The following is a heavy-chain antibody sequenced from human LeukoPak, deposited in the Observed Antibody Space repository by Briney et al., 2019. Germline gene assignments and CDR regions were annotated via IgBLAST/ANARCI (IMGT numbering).Heavy chain of an antibody. CDR2: INHSGST. D-gene: IGHD2-15*01. CDR3: ARTGYCSGGTCYLNPIDY. J-gene: IGHJ4*02. V-gene: IGHV4-34*01. Sequence: PPETLSLTCAVYGGSFSGYYWSWIRQPPGKGLEWIGEINHSGSTNYDPSLKSRVTISVDTSKNQFSLKLSSVTAADTAVYHCARTGYCSGGTCYLNPIDYWGQGTLVTVSS. CDR1: GGSFSGYY.